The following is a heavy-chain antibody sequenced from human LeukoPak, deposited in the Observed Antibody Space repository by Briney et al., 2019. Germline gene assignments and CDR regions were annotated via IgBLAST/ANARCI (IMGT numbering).Heavy chain of an antibody. D-gene: IGHD3-10*01. Sequence: PGGSLRLSCAASGFTFSSYAMSWVRQAPGKGLEWVSAISGSGGSTYYADSVKGRFTISRDNSKNTLYLQMNSLRAEDTAVYYCAKRSPYGSGSYYYYYYMDVWGKGTTVTVSS. V-gene: IGHV3-23*01. J-gene: IGHJ6*03. CDR3: AKRSPYGSGSYYYYYYMDV. CDR2: ISGSGGST. CDR1: GFTFSSYA.